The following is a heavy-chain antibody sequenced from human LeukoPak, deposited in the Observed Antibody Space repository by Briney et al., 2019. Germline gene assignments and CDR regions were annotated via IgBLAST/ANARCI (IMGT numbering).Heavy chain of an antibody. V-gene: IGHV5-51*01. CDR1: GYSFTSYW. D-gene: IGHD6-13*01. Sequence: GESLKISCKGSGYSFTSYWIGWVRQMPGKGLEWMGIIYPGDSDTRYSPSFRGQVTISADKSISTAYLHWRSLKASDTAMYYCARHCPYSSSWSHLDAFNIWGQGTMVTVTS. CDR3: ARHCPYSSSWSHLDAFNI. J-gene: IGHJ3*02. CDR2: IYPGDSDT.